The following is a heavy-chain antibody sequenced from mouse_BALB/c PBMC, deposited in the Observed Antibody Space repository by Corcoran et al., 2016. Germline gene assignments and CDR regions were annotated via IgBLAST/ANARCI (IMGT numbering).Heavy chain of an antibody. V-gene: IGHV14-3*02. CDR3: ARVTSLYAMDY. CDR2: IDPANGNT. D-gene: IGHD2-12*01. J-gene: IGHJ4*01. CDR1: GFNIKDTY. Sequence: EVQLQQSGAELVKPGASVKLSCTASGFNIKDTYMHWVKQRPEQGLEWIGRIDPANGNTKYDPKFQGKATITADTTSNTAYLQLSSRTSEDTAVYYCARVTSLYAMDYWGQGTSVTVSS.